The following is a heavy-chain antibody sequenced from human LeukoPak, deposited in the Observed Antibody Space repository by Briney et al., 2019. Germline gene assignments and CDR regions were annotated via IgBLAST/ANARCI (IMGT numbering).Heavy chain of an antibody. CDR1: GFTFSSYG. V-gene: IGHV3-30*02. CDR3: AKDQGRDSSSWYAWAPSQLDY. CDR2: IRYDGSNK. Sequence: PGGSLRLSCAASGFTFSSYGMHWVRQAPGKGLEWVAFIRYDGSNKYYADSVKGRFTTSRDNSKNTLYLQMNSLRAEDTAVYYCAKDQGRDSSSWYAWAPSQLDYWGQGTLVTVSS. D-gene: IGHD6-13*01. J-gene: IGHJ4*02.